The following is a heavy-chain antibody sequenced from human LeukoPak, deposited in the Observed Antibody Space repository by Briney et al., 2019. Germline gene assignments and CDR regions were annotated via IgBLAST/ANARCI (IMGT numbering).Heavy chain of an antibody. V-gene: IGHV3-15*01. D-gene: IGHD5-18*01. CDR2: IKSKTDGGTT. J-gene: IGHJ4*02. CDR1: GFTFSDGW. CDR3: ARSGYSYGGLDY. Sequence: KPGGSLRLSCAASGFTFSDGWMNWVRQAPGKGLEWVGRIKSKTDGGTTDYAAPVKGRFTISRDNSKNTLYLQMNSLRAEDTAVYYCARSGYSYGGLDYWGQGTLVTVSS.